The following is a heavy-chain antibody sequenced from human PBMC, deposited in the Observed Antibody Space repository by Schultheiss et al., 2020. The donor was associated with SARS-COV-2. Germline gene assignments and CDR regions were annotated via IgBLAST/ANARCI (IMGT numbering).Heavy chain of an antibody. CDR3: ARHRGYYDRVGIDY. V-gene: IGHV4-59*08. CDR2: IYYSGST. D-gene: IGHD3-22*01. J-gene: IGHJ4*02. CDR1: GGSISSYY. Sequence: SETLSLTCTVSGGSISSYYWSWIRQHPGKGLEWIGYIYYSGSTYYNPSLKSRVTISVDTSKNQFSLKLSSVTAADTAVYYCARHRGYYDRVGIDYWGQGTLVTVSS.